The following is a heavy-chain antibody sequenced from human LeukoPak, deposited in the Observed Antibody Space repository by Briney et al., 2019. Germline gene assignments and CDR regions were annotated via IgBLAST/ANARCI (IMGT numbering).Heavy chain of an antibody. CDR2: ISWNSGSI. D-gene: IGHD6-13*01. V-gene: IGHV3-9*01. CDR1: GFTFDDYA. J-gene: IGHJ5*02. CDR3: AKDRHSSSSNWFDP. Sequence: PGRSLRLSCAASGFTFDDYAMHWVRQAPGKGLGWVSGISWNSGSIGYADSVKGRFTISRDNAKNSLYLQMNSLRAEDTALYYCAKDRHSSSSNWFDPWGQGTLVTVSS.